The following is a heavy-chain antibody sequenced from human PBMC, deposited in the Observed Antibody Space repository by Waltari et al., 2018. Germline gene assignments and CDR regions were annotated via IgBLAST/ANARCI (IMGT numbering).Heavy chain of an antibody. CDR3: ARLWFGEFPYYYYYGMDV. CDR1: GGTFSRYA. J-gene: IGHJ6*02. Sequence: QVQLVQSGAEVKKPGSSVKVSCKASGGTFSRYAISWVRQAPGQGLEWMGGVIPIFGTANYAQKFQGRVTITADESTSTAYMELSSLRSEDTAVYYCARLWFGEFPYYYYYGMDVWGQGTTVTVSS. D-gene: IGHD3-10*01. CDR2: VIPIFGTA. V-gene: IGHV1-69*01.